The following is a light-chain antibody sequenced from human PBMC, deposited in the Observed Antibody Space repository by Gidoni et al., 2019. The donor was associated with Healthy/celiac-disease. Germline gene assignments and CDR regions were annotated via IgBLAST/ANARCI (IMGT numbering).Light chain of an antibody. CDR2: KAS. Sequence: DIQMTQSPSTLSASVGDRVTINCRASQSISSWLAWYQQKPGKAPKLLIYKASSLESGVPSRFSGSGSGTEFTLNISSLQPDDFATYYCQQYNSYSPWTFGQGTKVEIK. CDR3: QQYNSYSPWT. J-gene: IGKJ1*01. V-gene: IGKV1-5*03. CDR1: QSISSW.